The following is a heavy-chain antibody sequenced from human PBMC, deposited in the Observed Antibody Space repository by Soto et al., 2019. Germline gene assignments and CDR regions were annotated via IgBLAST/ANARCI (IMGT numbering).Heavy chain of an antibody. D-gene: IGHD2-21*02. Sequence: QVQLVQSGAEVKKPGASVKVSCKASGDTFTDYYIHWVRQAPGQGLEWMGTVNPSGGHTTYAQHSLXXXTXXRDQSTSTLYMELTSLTSEDTAIYYCARGGHVVVVTAALDYWGQGTLVTVSS. CDR3: ARGGHVVVVTAALDY. CDR1: GDTFTDYY. CDR2: VNPSGGHT. J-gene: IGHJ4*02. V-gene: IGHV1-46*01.